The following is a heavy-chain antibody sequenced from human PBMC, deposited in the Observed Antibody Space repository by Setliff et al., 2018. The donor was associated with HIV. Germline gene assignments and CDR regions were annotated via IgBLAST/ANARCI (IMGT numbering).Heavy chain of an antibody. CDR1: GFTFSSYS. Sequence: GGSLRLSCAASGFTFSSYSMHWVRQAPGKGLEWVSSISSSSYIYYADSMKGRFTISRDNAKISLFLQMNSLRAEDTAVYYCARESKGAMALEIFDYWGQGTLVTVSS. CDR3: ARESKGAMALEIFDY. J-gene: IGHJ4*02. CDR2: ISSSSYI. V-gene: IGHV3-21*01. D-gene: IGHD1-26*01.